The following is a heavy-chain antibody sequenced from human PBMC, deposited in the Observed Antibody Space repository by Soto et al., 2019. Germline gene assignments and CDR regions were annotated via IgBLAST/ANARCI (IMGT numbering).Heavy chain of an antibody. CDR1: GFTFSSYA. Sequence: QVQLVESGGGVVQPGRSLRLSCAASGFTFSSYAMQWVRQAPGKGLEWVAVISYDGSNKYYADSVKGRFTISRDNSKNPLFLQMNSLRAEDTAVYYCARVGRLHYFDYWGQGTLVTVSS. V-gene: IGHV3-30-3*01. J-gene: IGHJ4*02. D-gene: IGHD4-17*01. CDR3: ARVGRLHYFDY. CDR2: ISYDGSNK.